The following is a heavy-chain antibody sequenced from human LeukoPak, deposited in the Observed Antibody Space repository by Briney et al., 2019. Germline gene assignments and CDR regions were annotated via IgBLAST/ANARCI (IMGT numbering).Heavy chain of an antibody. CDR2: IYYTGST. D-gene: IGHD1-26*01. V-gene: IGHV4-59*01. CDR3: ARGGNYWPQWWFDP. J-gene: IGHJ5*02. Sequence: ASETLSLTCTVSGGSISTYYWSWIRQPPGKGLEWIGYIYYTGSTSYNPSLRSRVTMSLDASKNQFSLELNSVTPADTAVYYCARGGNYWPQWWFDPWGRGTLVSVSS. CDR1: GGSISTYY.